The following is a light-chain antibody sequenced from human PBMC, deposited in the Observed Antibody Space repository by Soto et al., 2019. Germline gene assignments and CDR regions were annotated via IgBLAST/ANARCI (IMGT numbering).Light chain of an antibody. Sequence: EIVSTQSPATLSLSPGERATLSCRASQSVSNYLAWYQQKPGQAPRLLIYGASNRATGIPDRFSGSGSGTDFTLTISRLEPEDFAVYYCQQYGSSGTFGQGTKVDIK. CDR1: QSVSNY. J-gene: IGKJ1*01. CDR2: GAS. V-gene: IGKV3-20*01. CDR3: QQYGSSGT.